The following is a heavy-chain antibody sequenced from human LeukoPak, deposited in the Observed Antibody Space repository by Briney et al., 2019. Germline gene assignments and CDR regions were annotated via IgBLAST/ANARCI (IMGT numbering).Heavy chain of an antibody. CDR3: ARVSYYYGSGSYQPFDY. V-gene: IGHV4-34*01. Sequence: TSETLSLTCAVYGGSFSGYYWSWIRQPPGKGLEWIGEINHSGSTNYNPSLKSRVTISVDTSKNQFSLKLSSVTAADTAVYYCARVSYYYGSGSYQPFDYWGQGTLVTVSS. CDR1: GGSFSGYY. CDR2: INHSGST. J-gene: IGHJ4*02. D-gene: IGHD3-10*01.